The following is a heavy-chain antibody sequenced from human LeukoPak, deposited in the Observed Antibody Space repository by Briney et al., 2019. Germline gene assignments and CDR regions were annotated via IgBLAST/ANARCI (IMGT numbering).Heavy chain of an antibody. CDR3: ARLFDNPYNWFDP. Sequence: SETLSLTCAVYGGSFSGYYWSWIRQPPGKGLEWIGEINHSGSTNYNPSLKSRVTISVDTSKNQFSLKLSSVTAADTAVYYCARLFDNPYNWFDPWGQGTLVTVSS. CDR2: INHSGST. J-gene: IGHJ5*02. V-gene: IGHV4-34*01. CDR1: GGSFSGYY. D-gene: IGHD3-9*01.